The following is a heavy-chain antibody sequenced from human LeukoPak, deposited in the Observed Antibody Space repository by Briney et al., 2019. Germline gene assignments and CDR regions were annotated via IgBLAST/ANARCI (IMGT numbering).Heavy chain of an antibody. D-gene: IGHD3-3*01. CDR2: MRISRTT. V-gene: IGHV4-61*02. CDR3: ARDRFGDHSQNYYELGY. J-gene: IGHJ4*02. CDR1: GDSIVSDPYY. Sequence: SETLSLTCTVSGDSIVSDPYYWSWIRQPARKGLEWIGRMRISRTTNYNPSFKSRATISADTSKNQFSLMLTSVTAADTAVYYCARDRFGDHSQNYYELGYWGQGKLVTISS.